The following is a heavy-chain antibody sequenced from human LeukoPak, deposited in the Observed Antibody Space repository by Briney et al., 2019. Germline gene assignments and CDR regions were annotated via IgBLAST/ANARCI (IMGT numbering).Heavy chain of an antibody. CDR1: GGTFSSYA. CDR2: IILIFGTA. Sequence: GASVKVSCKASGGTFSSYAISWVRQAPGQGLEWLGGIILIFGTANYAQRFQGRVTITTDESTSTAYMELSSLRSEDTAVYYCARAEDTAMAPYYYYYMDVWGKGTTVTVSS. CDR3: ARAEDTAMAPYYYYYMDV. D-gene: IGHD5-18*01. V-gene: IGHV1-69*05. J-gene: IGHJ6*03.